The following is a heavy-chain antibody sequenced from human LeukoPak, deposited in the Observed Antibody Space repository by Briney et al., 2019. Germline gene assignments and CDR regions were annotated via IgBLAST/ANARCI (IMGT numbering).Heavy chain of an antibody. V-gene: IGHV4-39*07. CDR2: IYYSGST. CDR1: GGSISSSSYY. CDR3: ARYLCSGGSCDRGFDP. J-gene: IGHJ5*02. Sequence: PSETLSLTCTVSGGSISSSSYYWGWIRQPPGKGLEWIGSIYYSGSTYYNPSLKSRVTISVDTSKNQFSLKLSSVTAADTAVYYCARYLCSGGSCDRGFDPWGQGTLVTVSS. D-gene: IGHD2-15*01.